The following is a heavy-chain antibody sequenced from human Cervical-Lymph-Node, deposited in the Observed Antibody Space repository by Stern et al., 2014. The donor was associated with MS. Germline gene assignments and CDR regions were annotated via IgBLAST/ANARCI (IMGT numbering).Heavy chain of an antibody. CDR2: IIWSSGSI. Sequence: QLVESGGGLVQPGGSLRLSCAASGFTFDDYAMHWVRQAPGKGLGWVSGIIWSSGSIGYADSVQGRFTISRDNAKNSLYLQMNSLRTEDTALYYCAKALSPLYRSTPFDCWGQGTLVTVSS. V-gene: IGHV3-9*01. CDR1: GFTFDDYA. J-gene: IGHJ4*02. D-gene: IGHD6-13*01. CDR3: AKALSPLYRSTPFDC.